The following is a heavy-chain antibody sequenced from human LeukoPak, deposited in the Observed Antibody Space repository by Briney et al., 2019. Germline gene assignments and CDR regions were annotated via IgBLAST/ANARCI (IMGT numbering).Heavy chain of an antibody. CDR1: GFIFSDYG. CDR3: ARDLGSGFPLYYFDY. Sequence: GGSLRLSCAASGFIFSDYGMHWVRQAPGKGLEWVAVIWNNGNNRYADSVRGRFTISRDDSKNTLYLQMDSLRAEDTAVYYCARDLGSGFPLYYFDYWGQGTLVTVSS. D-gene: IGHD6-19*01. J-gene: IGHJ4*02. CDR2: IWNNGNNR. V-gene: IGHV3-33*01.